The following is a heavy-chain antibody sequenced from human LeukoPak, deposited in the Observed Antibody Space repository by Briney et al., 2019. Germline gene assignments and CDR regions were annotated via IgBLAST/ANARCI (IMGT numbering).Heavy chain of an antibody. D-gene: IGHD3-16*02. Sequence: GGSLRLSCAASGFTFSSYAIHWVRQAPGKGLEWVAVISYDGSNKYYADSVKGRFTISRDNSKNTLYLQMNSLRAEDTAVYYCVRDKGLRLGELSLGTWGQGALVTVSS. CDR1: GFTFSSYA. J-gene: IGHJ4*02. V-gene: IGHV3-30-3*01. CDR3: VRDKGLRLGELSLGT. CDR2: ISYDGSNK.